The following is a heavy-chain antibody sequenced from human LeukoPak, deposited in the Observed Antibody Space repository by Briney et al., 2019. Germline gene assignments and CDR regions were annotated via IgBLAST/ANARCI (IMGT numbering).Heavy chain of an antibody. Sequence: GGSLRLSCAASGFTFSSYWMSWVRQAPGKGLEWVANIKQDGSEKYYVDSVKGRFTISRDNAKNSLYLQMNSLRAEDTAVYYCARDRYYYDFWSGYVPNLDYWGQGTLVTVSS. D-gene: IGHD3-3*01. CDR2: IKQDGSEK. J-gene: IGHJ4*02. CDR3: ARDRYYYDFWSGYVPNLDY. CDR1: GFTFSSYW. V-gene: IGHV3-7*01.